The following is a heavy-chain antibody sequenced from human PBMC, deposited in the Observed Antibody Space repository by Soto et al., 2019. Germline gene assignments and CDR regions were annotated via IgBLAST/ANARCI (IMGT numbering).Heavy chain of an antibody. J-gene: IGHJ2*01. CDR3: AREGEGYGLGSYYPWDWYFDL. CDR2: IIPILGIA. D-gene: IGHD3-10*01. Sequence: QVQLVQSGAEVKKPGSSVKVSCKASGGTFSSYTISWVRQAPGQGREWMGRIIPILGIANYAQKFQGRVTITADKSTSTDYMELRCLRSEDTAVYYCAREGEGYGLGSYYPWDWYFDLWGRGTLVTVSS. CDR1: GGTFSSYT. V-gene: IGHV1-69*08.